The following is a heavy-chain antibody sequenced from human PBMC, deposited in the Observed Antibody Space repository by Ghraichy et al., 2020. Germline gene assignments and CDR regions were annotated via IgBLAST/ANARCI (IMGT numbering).Heavy chain of an antibody. CDR3: ATEGGYCSSTSCYTYYGMDV. D-gene: IGHD2-2*02. J-gene: IGHJ6*02. CDR2: ISYDGSNK. V-gene: IGHV3-30*03. Sequence: GESLNISCAASGFTFSSYGMHWVRQAPGKGLEWVAVISYDGSNKYYADSVKGRFTISRDNSKNTLYLQMNSLRAEDTAVYYCATEGGYCSSTSCYTYYGMDVWGQGPTVTVSS. CDR1: GFTFSSYG.